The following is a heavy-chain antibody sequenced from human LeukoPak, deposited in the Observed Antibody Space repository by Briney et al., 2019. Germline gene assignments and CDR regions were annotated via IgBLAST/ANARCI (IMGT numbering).Heavy chain of an antibody. V-gene: IGHV1-18*01. CDR3: ARGFRGQLDPFDY. CDR1: GYTFTSYG. D-gene: IGHD6-6*01. Sequence: ASVKVSCKASGYTFTSYGISWVRQAPGQGLEWMGWISAYNGNTNYAQKLQGRVTITTDESTSTAYMELSSLRSEDTAVYYCARGFRGQLDPFDYWGQGTLVTVSS. CDR2: ISAYNGNT. J-gene: IGHJ4*02.